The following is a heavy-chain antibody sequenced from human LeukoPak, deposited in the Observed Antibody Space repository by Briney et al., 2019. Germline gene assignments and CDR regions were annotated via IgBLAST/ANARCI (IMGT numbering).Heavy chain of an antibody. Sequence: ASVKVSCQASGYTFTNFDINWVRQAPGQGLEWMGCMNPNSGNTGYAQKFQGRVTMTRNTPITTAYMELSGLRSEDTAVYYCARGLGSSADYHNYWGQGTLVTVSP. CDR1: GYTFTNFD. V-gene: IGHV1-8*01. J-gene: IGHJ4*02. CDR3: ARGLGSSADYHNY. D-gene: IGHD3-16*01. CDR2: MNPNSGNT.